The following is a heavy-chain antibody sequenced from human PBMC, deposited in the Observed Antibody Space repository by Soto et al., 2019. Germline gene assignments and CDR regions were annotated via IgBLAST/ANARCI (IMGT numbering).Heavy chain of an antibody. CDR1: GGPITSCGYS. Sequence: SETLSLTCAVSGGPITSCGYSWSWVRQPPGKGLEWIGYIYHSGDTYYNPSLKSRVTLSIDRTKKQFSLKLTSMTAADTAVYYCARDMHAGFTHYFDPWGQGTLVTVSS. CDR2: IYHSGDT. D-gene: IGHD1-26*01. J-gene: IGHJ5*02. CDR3: ARDMHAGFTHYFDP. V-gene: IGHV4-30-2*01.